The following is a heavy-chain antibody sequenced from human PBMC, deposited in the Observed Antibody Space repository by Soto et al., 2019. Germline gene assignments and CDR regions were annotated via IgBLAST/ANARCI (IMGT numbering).Heavy chain of an antibody. CDR2: INRDGSVR. Sequence: EVQVMESGGGLVQPGGSLRLSCAPSGFIFSSYWMSWVRQPPGKGLEWVANINRDGSVRNYVDSVKGRFTISRDNAKNSAYLQMDGLRADDTAVYYCTSARSSVGAPGGFIEFWGQGTLVTVSS. D-gene: IGHD1-26*01. V-gene: IGHV3-7*03. J-gene: IGHJ4*02. CDR1: GFIFSSYW. CDR3: TSARSSVGAPGGFIEF.